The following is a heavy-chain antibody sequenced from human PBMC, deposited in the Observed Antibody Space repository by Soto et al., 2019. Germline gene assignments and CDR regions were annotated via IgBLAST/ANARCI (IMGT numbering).Heavy chain of an antibody. CDR1: GGSIGSDY. CDR3: ARTVIGGFDY. CDR2: IYYSGST. D-gene: IGHD3-16*02. Sequence: SETLCLTCTVSGGSIGSDYWSWIRQPPGKGLEWIAYIYYSGSTNYNPSLKSRVAISGDTSKNQFSLKLSSVTAADTAVYYCARTVIGGFDYWGQGTLVTVSS. J-gene: IGHJ4*02. V-gene: IGHV4-59*01.